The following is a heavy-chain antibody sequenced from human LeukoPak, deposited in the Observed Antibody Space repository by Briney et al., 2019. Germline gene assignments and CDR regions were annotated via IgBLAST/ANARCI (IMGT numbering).Heavy chain of an antibody. Sequence: GGSLRLPCAASGFTFSSYSMNWVRQAPGKGLEWVSSISSSSSYIYYADSVKGRFTISRDNAKNSLYLQMNSLRAEDTAVHYCARDPFGYCSGGSCFTLFDYWGQGTLVTVSS. CDR2: ISSSSSYI. CDR1: GFTFSSYS. CDR3: ARDPFGYCSGGSCFTLFDY. J-gene: IGHJ4*02. D-gene: IGHD2-15*01. V-gene: IGHV3-21*01.